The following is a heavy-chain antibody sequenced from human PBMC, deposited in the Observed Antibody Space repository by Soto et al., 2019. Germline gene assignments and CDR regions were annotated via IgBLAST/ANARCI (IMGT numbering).Heavy chain of an antibody. D-gene: IGHD3-9*01. CDR1: GGSFSTYY. CDR3: ARGGSNDWQVAFDI. V-gene: IGHV4-34*01. J-gene: IGHJ3*02. Sequence: SETLSLTCIVSGGSFSTYYYNWIRQSPGKGLEWIGEINHSGSNNYSPSLKSRVTMSLDTSKNQFSLKLTSVTAADTAVYYCARGGSNDWQVAFDIWGQGTMVTVSS. CDR2: INHSGSN.